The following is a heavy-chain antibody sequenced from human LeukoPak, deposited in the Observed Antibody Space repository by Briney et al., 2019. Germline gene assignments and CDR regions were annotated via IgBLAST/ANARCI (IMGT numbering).Heavy chain of an antibody. D-gene: IGHD3-22*01. Sequence: GGSLRLSCAASGFTFSSYAMSWVRQAPGKGLEWVSAISGSGGSTYYADSVKGRFTTSRDNSKNTLYLQMNSLRAEDTAVYYCANYYDSSGSSYFDYWGQGTLVTVSP. J-gene: IGHJ4*02. V-gene: IGHV3-23*01. CDR3: ANYYDSSGSSYFDY. CDR1: GFTFSSYA. CDR2: ISGSGGST.